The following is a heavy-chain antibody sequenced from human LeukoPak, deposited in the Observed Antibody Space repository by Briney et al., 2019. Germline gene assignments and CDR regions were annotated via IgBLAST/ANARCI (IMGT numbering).Heavy chain of an antibody. V-gene: IGHV3-33*01. D-gene: IGHD1-26*01. CDR3: ARQSYSGDYYSYFDY. CDR1: GFTFSSYG. Sequence: PGGSLRLSCAASGFTFSSYGIHWVRQAPGKGLEWVALIWFDGSKEYYADSVKGRITISRDNSKNTLYLQMNSLRSEDTAVYYCARQSYSGDYYSYFDYWGQGTQVTVSS. CDR2: IWFDGSKE. J-gene: IGHJ4*02.